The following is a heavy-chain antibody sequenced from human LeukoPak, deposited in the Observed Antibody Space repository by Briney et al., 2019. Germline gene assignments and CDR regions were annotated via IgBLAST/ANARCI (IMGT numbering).Heavy chain of an antibody. V-gene: IGHV4-39*07. CDR1: GGSISSSSYY. J-gene: IGHJ4*02. CDR2: IYYSGST. CDR3: ARDRYSVYDYGY. Sequence: SETLSLTCAVSGGSISSSSYYWGWIRQPPGKGLEWIGSIYYSGSTYYNPSLKSRVTISVDTAKNQFSLKLSSVTAADTAVYYCARDRYSVYDYGYWGQGTLVTVSS. D-gene: IGHD5/OR15-5a*01.